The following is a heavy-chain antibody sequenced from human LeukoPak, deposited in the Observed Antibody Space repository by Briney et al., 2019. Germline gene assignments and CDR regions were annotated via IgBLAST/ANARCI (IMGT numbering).Heavy chain of an antibody. J-gene: IGHJ6*03. Sequence: GGSLRLSCAASGFTFSGSAMHWVRQASGKGLEWVGRIRSKANSYATAYAASVKGRFTISRDDSKNTAYLQMNSLKTEDTAVYYCAKVGENSGWTPYEGNYYYYMDVWGKGTTVTISS. CDR1: GFTFSGSA. CDR2: IRSKANSYAT. CDR3: AKVGENSGWTPYEGNYYYYMDV. D-gene: IGHD6-19*01. V-gene: IGHV3-73*01.